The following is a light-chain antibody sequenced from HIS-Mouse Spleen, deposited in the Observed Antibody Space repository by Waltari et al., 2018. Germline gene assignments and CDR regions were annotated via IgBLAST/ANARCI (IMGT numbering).Light chain of an antibody. CDR3: YSTDSSGNHRV. CDR2: EDS. CDR1: ALPKNY. Sequence: SYELTQPPSVSVSPGQTARITCSRDALPKNYAYWYQQKSGQAPVLVSYEDSKRPSGIPERFSGSSSGTMATLTISGAQVEDEADYYCYSTDSSGNHRVFGGGTKLTVL. J-gene: IGLJ2*01. V-gene: IGLV3-10*01.